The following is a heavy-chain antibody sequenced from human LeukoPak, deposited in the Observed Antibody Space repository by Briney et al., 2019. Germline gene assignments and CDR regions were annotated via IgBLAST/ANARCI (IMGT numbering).Heavy chain of an antibody. CDR2: IYPGDSDT. V-gene: IGHV5-51*01. CDR1: GYSFTSYW. J-gene: IGHJ4*02. Sequence: GASLQISCQGSGYSFTSYWIGWVRQMPGKGLEWMGIIYPGDSDTRYSPSFQGQVTISADKSISTAYLQWSSLKASDTAMYYCARAPYDSSGYYPAFVDYWGQGTLVTVSS. CDR3: ARAPYDSSGYYPAFVDY. D-gene: IGHD3-22*01.